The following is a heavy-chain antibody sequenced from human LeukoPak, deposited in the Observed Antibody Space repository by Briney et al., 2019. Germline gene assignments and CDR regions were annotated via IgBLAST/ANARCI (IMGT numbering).Heavy chain of an antibody. V-gene: IGHV3-30*02. CDR3: AKDFALLGYCSRRTCHAGDS. CDR2: IQYDGSNK. J-gene: IGHJ4*02. Sequence: GGSLRLSCAASGFTFSSYGIAWVRQAPGKGLEWVTFIQYDGSNKYYADSVKGRFTISRDNPKNTLYLQMNSLRAEDTAVYYCAKDFALLGYCSRRTCHAGDSWGQGTLVTVSS. D-gene: IGHD2-15*01. CDR1: GFTFSSYG.